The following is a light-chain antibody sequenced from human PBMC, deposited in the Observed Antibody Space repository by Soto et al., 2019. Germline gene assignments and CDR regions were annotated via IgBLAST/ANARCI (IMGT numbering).Light chain of an antibody. J-gene: IGLJ1*01. Sequence: QSALTQPRSVSGAPGQSVSISCTGTSSDVGGYTYVSWYQQHPGKAPKVMIYDVSKRPSGVPDRFSGSKSGNTASLTISGLQSDDEADYYCCSYAGRYTYVFGTGTKLPVL. CDR1: SSDVGGYTY. V-gene: IGLV2-11*01. CDR3: CSYAGRYTYV. CDR2: DVS.